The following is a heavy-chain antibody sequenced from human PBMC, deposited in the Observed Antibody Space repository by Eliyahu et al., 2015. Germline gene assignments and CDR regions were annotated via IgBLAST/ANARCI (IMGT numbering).Heavy chain of an antibody. CDR1: GFTVSSNY. J-gene: IGHJ6*02. CDR3: ARDRRIAARQYHGMDV. D-gene: IGHD6-6*01. Sequence: EVQLVESGGGLVQPGGSLRLSCAASGFTVSSNYMSWVRQAPGKGLEWVSGIYSGGSAYYADSVKGRFTISRDNSKNTLYLQMNSLRAEDTAVYYCARDRRIAARQYHGMDVWGQGTTVTVSS. V-gene: IGHV3-66*01. CDR2: IYSGGSA.